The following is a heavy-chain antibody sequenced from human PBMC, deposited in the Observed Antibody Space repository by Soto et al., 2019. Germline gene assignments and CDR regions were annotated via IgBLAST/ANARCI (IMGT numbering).Heavy chain of an antibody. V-gene: IGHV4-31*03. D-gene: IGHD3-22*01. CDR3: AREKYYYDSSGYNRPYFDY. CDR2: IYYSGST. J-gene: IGHJ4*02. CDR1: GGSISSGGYY. Sequence: SETLSLTCTVSGGSISSGGYYWSWIRQHPGKGLEWIGYIYYSGSTYYNPSLKSRVTISVDTSKNQFSLKLSSVTAADTAVYYCAREKYYYDSSGYNRPYFDYWGQGTLVTVSS.